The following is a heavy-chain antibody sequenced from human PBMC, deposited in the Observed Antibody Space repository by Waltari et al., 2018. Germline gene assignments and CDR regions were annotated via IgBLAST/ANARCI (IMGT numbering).Heavy chain of an antibody. Sequence: QVQLQESGPGLVEPSGTLSLTCAVSGYSVSNHYCWSWVRQPPGKGLEWIGQVHHSGKPNYNPSFESRVTMSRDTANNEISLKMTSATAADTAVYYCASDRGRGLYLDSWGPGTLVTVSP. D-gene: IGHD2-15*01. CDR3: ASDRGRGLYLDS. CDR1: GYSVSNHYC. J-gene: IGHJ4*02. CDR2: VHHSGKP. V-gene: IGHV4-4*02.